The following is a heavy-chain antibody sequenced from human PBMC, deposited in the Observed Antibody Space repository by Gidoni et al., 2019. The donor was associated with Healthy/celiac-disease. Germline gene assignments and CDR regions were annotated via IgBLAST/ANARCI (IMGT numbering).Heavy chain of an antibody. D-gene: IGHD3-3*01. CDR1: GFTFSHYS. CDR2: ISSSSSNI. Sequence: EVQLVESGGGLVKPGGSLRLSCAASGFTFSHYSMNWVRQAPGKGLEWVSAISSSSSNIYYADSVKGRFTISRDNAKNSLYLQMNSLRAEDTAVYYCARDGTDYDFWSGYYNYYYGMDVWGQGTTVTVSS. V-gene: IGHV3-21*01. CDR3: ARDGTDYDFWSGYYNYYYGMDV. J-gene: IGHJ6*02.